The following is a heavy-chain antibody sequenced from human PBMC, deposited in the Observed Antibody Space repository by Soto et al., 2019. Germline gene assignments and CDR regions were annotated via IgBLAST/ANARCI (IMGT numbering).Heavy chain of an antibody. J-gene: IGHJ4*02. CDR1: GGSFSGYY. CDR2: INHSGST. Sequence: SETLSVTCAVYGGSFSGYYWSWIRQPPGKGLEWIGEINHSGSTNYNPSLKSRVTISVDTSKNQFSLKLSSVTAADTAVYYCARGGYSYGHAYWPQGTLVTVS. D-gene: IGHD5-18*01. CDR3: ARGGYSYGHAY. V-gene: IGHV4-34*01.